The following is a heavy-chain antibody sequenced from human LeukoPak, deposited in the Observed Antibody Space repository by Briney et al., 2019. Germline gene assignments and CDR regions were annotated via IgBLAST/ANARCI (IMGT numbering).Heavy chain of an antibody. CDR2: IRSNSDGGTI. V-gene: IGHV3-15*07. CDR1: GFSFSDYD. J-gene: IGHJ5*02. D-gene: IGHD3-22*01. Sequence: GGSLRLSCVASGFSFSDYDMYWVRQAAGRGLEWVGGIRSNSDGGTIDSAAPVKVRFTLSRDDSKTTLYLQMNTLQTEDTAVYYCATDFYDSTWGQGTLVTVSS. CDR3: ATDFYDST.